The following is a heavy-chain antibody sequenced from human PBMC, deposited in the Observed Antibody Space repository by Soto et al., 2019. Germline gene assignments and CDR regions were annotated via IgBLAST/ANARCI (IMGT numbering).Heavy chain of an antibody. Sequence: KASETLSLTCTVSGGSISSGDYYWSWIRQPPGKGLEWIGYIYYSGSTYYNPSLKSRVTISVDTSKNQFSLKLSSVTAADTAVYYCASILPQGPYYYYGMDVWGQGTTVTVSS. CDR1: GGSISSGDYY. CDR2: IYYSGST. V-gene: IGHV4-30-4*01. J-gene: IGHJ6*02. CDR3: ASILPQGPYYYYGMDV.